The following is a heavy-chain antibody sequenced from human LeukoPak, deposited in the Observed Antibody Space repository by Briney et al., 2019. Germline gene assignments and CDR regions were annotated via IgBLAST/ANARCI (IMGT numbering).Heavy chain of an antibody. CDR2: IKQDGSEK. Sequence: GGSLRLSCAASGFTVSSNYMSWVRQAPGKGLEWVANIKQDGSEKYYVDSVKGRFTISRDNAKNSLYLQMNSLRAEDTAVYYCARLQQLVHDAFDIWGQGTMVTVSS. CDR3: ARLQQLVHDAFDI. CDR1: GFTVSSNY. V-gene: IGHV3-7*01. D-gene: IGHD6-13*01. J-gene: IGHJ3*02.